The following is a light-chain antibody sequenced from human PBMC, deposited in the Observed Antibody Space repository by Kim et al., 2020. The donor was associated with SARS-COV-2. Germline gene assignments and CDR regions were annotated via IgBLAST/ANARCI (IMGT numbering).Light chain of an antibody. CDR3: QSYDSGLSGSV. CDR2: ANT. Sequence: QSVLTQPPSVSGAPGQRVTISCTGSSSNIGTGYEVYWYQQLPGTAPKLVIYANTNRPSGIPDRFSGSKSGTSASLAITGLLAADEADYYCQSYDSGLSGSVFGTGTKVTVL. V-gene: IGLV1-40*01. J-gene: IGLJ1*01. CDR1: SSNIGTGYE.